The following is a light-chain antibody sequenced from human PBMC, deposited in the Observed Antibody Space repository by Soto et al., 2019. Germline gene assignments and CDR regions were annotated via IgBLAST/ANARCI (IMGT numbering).Light chain of an antibody. CDR3: QQANSFPLT. CDR2: SAS. CDR1: QGISSW. Sequence: DIQMTQSPSSVSASVGDRVTISCRASQGISSWVAWYQQKPGKAPSLLSYSASTLHSGVPSRFSGSGSGTDFTLTISSLQPEDFATYYCQQANSFPLTFGPGTKVDIK. J-gene: IGKJ3*01. V-gene: IGKV1-12*01.